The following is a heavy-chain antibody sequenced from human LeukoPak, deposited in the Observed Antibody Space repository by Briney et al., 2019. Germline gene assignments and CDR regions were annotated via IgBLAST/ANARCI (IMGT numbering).Heavy chain of an antibody. V-gene: IGHV4-4*09. Sequence: PSETLSLTCTVSGGSISNYYWNWIRQSPGKGLEWIGYILSSGSTHHNPSLTSRISLSVDTSKNQFSLKLSSVTAADTAVYYCARRVISEFSIDKGNWLDPWGQGTLVTVSS. CDR1: GGSISNYY. J-gene: IGHJ5*02. CDR3: ARRVISEFSIDKGNWLDP. CDR2: ILSSGST. D-gene: IGHD3-3*02.